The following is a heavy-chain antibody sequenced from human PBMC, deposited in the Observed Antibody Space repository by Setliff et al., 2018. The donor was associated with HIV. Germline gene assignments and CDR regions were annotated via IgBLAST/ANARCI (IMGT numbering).Heavy chain of an antibody. Sequence: SETLSLTCTVSGGSMSSHYWSRIRQPPGKGLEWIGEINHSGSTNYNPSLNSRFTISVDTSKNQFSLKLRSVTAADTAVYYCARQPLYNDYDWRSYYFDYWGQGSLVTVSS. CDR1: GGSMSSHY. V-gene: IGHV4-59*08. CDR3: ARQPLYNDYDWRSYYFDY. CDR2: INHSGST. J-gene: IGHJ4*02. D-gene: IGHD5-12*01.